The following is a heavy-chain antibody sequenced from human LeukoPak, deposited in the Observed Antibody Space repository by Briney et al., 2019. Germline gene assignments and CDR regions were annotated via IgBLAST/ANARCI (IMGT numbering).Heavy chain of an antibody. J-gene: IGHJ4*02. D-gene: IGHD3-9*01. CDR3: VSSDIGNDY. V-gene: IGHV1-18*01. Sequence: VASVKVSCKASGYTFTSYGISWVRQAPGQGLEWMGWVSAYNGNTNYAQKLQGRVTMTTDTSTSTAYMELRSLRSDDTAVYYCVSSDIGNDYWGQGTLVTVSS. CDR2: VSAYNGNT. CDR1: GYTFTSYG.